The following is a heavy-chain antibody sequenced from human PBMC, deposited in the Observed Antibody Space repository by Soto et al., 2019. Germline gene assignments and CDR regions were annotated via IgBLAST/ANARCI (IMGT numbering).Heavy chain of an antibody. CDR3: ARDSRSGYYLEY. Sequence: QLQLQESGSGLVKPSQTLSLTCAVSGDSISSGGYSWNWIRQPPGKGLEWIGYIYHSGGTDYNPSLKSAVTITVDSSNNQFSLKLSSVTAADAAVYYCARDSRSGYYLEYWGQGTLVTVSS. D-gene: IGHD3-22*01. CDR2: IYHSGGT. J-gene: IGHJ4*02. V-gene: IGHV4-30-2*01. CDR1: GDSISSGGYS.